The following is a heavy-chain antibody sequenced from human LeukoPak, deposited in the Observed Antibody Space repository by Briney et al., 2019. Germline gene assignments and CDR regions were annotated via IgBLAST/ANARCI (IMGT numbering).Heavy chain of an antibody. CDR1: GFTFSSYS. J-gene: IGHJ4*02. D-gene: IGHD3-16*02. CDR2: ISSSSSTI. V-gene: IGHV3-48*01. CDR3: ARPENDYVWGSYRSIDY. Sequence: GGSQRLSCAASGFTFSSYSMNWVRQAPGKGLEWVSYISSSSSTIYYADSVKGRFTISRDNAKNSLYLQMNSLRAEDTAVYYCARPENDYVWGSYRSIDYWGQGTLVTVSS.